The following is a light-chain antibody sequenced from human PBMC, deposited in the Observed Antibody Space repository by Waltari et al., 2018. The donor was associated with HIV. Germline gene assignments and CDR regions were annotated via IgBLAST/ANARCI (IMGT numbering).Light chain of an antibody. CDR2: WAS. CDR1: QSVLYSSNHKNY. Sequence: DIVMTQSPDSLAVSLGERATINCKSSQSVLYSSNHKNYLAWYQQKPGQPPKLLIYWASTRGSGVPDRFSGSGSGTDVTLTISSLQAEDVAVYYCQQYYSTPPTFGQGTKVEIK. J-gene: IGKJ1*01. CDR3: QQYYSTPPT. V-gene: IGKV4-1*01.